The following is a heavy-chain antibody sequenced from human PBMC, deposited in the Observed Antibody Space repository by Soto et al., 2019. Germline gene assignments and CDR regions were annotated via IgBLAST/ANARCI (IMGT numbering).Heavy chain of an antibody. CDR3: TRAPEKYSTSSLLGX. Sequence: SLRLSCASSGFIFGDYAMSWVRQAPGKGLEWVVFIKSEDYGGTTEYGASVKCRLTISRDDSGSVADLQMNSLKTEDTTVYFCTRAPEKYSTSSLLGXCGQGTRLTLSX. J-gene: IGHJ4*02. CDR2: IKSEDYGGTT. CDR1: GFIFGDYA. D-gene: IGHD6-6*01. V-gene: IGHV3-49*04.